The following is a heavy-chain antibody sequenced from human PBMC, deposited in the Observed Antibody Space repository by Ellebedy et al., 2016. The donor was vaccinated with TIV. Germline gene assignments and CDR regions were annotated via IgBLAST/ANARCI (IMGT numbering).Heavy chain of an antibody. D-gene: IGHD5-18*01. CDR3: ARDGAYNYDTYWYFDL. Sequence: GGSLRLSCEASGFTFSNSNLNWVRQAPGKGLEWVSYIGTGSRNIYYADSVKGRFTISRDNAKNSLYLHMNSLRDEDTAVYYCARDGAYNYDTYWYFDLWGRGTLVTVSS. J-gene: IGHJ2*01. CDR2: IGTGSRNI. CDR1: GFTFSNSN. V-gene: IGHV3-48*02.